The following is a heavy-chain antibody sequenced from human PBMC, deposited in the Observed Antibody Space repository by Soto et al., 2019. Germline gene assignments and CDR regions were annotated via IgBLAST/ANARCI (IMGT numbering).Heavy chain of an antibody. CDR1: GFTFSDYT. CDR3: ARHLPVYDHMYGMDV. V-gene: IGHV3-21*01. CDR2: ISGSSSFI. Sequence: GGSLRLSCAASGFTFSDYTMNWVRQAPGKGLEWVSSISGSSSFIYYADSMKGRFTISRDNAEDSLFLQMSSLRAEDTAVYYCARHLPVYDHMYGMDVWGQGTTVTVS. D-gene: IGHD3-16*01. J-gene: IGHJ6*02.